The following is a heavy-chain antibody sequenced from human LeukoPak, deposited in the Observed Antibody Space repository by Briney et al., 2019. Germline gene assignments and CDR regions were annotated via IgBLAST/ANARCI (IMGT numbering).Heavy chain of an antibody. CDR3: TRDAIPDYYDSSGYYY. Sequence: PGGSLRLSCTASGFTFGDYAMSWVRQAPGKGLEWVGFIRSKAYGGTTEYAASVKGRFTISRDDSKSIAYLQMNSLKTEDTAVYYCTRDAIPDYYDSSGYYYWGQGTLVTVSS. J-gene: IGHJ4*02. CDR2: IRSKAYGGTT. V-gene: IGHV3-49*04. CDR1: GFTFGDYA. D-gene: IGHD3-22*01.